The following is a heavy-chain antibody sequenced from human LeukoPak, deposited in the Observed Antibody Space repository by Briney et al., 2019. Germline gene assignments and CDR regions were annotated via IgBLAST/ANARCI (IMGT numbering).Heavy chain of an antibody. J-gene: IGHJ4*02. D-gene: IGHD1-26*01. CDR2: IYHSGST. CDR1: GGSISSSHW. V-gene: IGHV4-4*02. Sequence: SETLSLTCAVSGGSISSSHWWSWVRQPPGKGLEWIGEIYHSGSTNTNPSLKSRVTISVDKSKSQFSLKLSSVTAADTAVYYCARAQYSGTYSFNYWGQGTLVTVSS. CDR3: ARAQYSGTYSFNY.